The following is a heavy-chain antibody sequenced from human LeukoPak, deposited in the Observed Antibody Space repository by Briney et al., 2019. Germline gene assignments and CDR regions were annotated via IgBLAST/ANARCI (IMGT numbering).Heavy chain of an antibody. CDR2: IYYSGST. Sequence: PSQTLSLTCAVSGGSISSGGYYWSWIRQHPGKGLEWIGYIYYSGSTYYNPSLKSRVTISVDTSKNQFSLKLSSVTAADTAVYYCARASVVPAAYDYWGQGTLVTVSS. CDR1: GGSISSGGYY. J-gene: IGHJ4*02. CDR3: ARASVVPAAYDY. D-gene: IGHD2-2*01. V-gene: IGHV4-31*11.